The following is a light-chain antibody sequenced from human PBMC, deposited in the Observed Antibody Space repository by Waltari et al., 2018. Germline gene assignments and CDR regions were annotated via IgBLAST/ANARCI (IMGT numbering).Light chain of an antibody. J-gene: IGLJ3*02. V-gene: IGLV3-1*01. CDR3: QALGSNRWV. CDR2: QDL. Sequence: SSELTQPPSVSVSPGQTASITCSGEILGSKSASWYQHKPGQSPLLVLYQDLNRPSGIPERFSGSKSGNTATLTISGTQAMDDADYYCQALGSNRWVFGGGTKLTVL. CDR1: ILGSKS.